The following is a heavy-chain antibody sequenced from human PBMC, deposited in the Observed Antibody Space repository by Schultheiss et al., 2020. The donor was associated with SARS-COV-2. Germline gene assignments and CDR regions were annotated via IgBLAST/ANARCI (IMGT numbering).Heavy chain of an antibody. J-gene: IGHJ4*02. V-gene: IGHV4-34*01. CDR3: ARDRYNWNDVGYFDY. CDR2: INHSGST. CDR1: GGSFSGYY. Sequence: SETLSLTCAVYGGSFSGYYWSWIRQPPGKGLEWIGEINHSGSTNYNPSLKSRVTISVDTSKNQFSQKLSSVTAADTAVYYCARDRYNWNDVGYFDYWGQGTLVTVSS. D-gene: IGHD1-20*01.